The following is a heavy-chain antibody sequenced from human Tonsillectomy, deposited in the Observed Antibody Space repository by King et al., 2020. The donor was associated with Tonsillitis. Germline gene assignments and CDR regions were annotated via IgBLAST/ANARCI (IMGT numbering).Heavy chain of an antibody. D-gene: IGHD6-6*01. CDR1: GGSISSYY. CDR2: IYYSGST. J-gene: IGHJ5*02. V-gene: IGHV4-59*08. CDR3: ARHERLAARPDWFDP. Sequence: QLQESGPGLVKPSETLSLTCTVSGGSISSYYWSWIRQPPGKGLEWIGYIYYSGSTNYNPSLKSRVTISLDTSKNQFSLKLSSVTAADTAVYYCARHERLAARPDWFDPWGQATLVTVSS.